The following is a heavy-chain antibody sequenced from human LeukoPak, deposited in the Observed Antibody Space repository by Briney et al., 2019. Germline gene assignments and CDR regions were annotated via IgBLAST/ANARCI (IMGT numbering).Heavy chain of an antibody. V-gene: IGHV4-39*01. Sequence: PSETLSLTCTVSGGAITDSNYYWGWVRQPPGEGLEWIGNIYYNGKTFYNESVKSRVTISVETSKNQFSLKLSSVTAADTALFYCARYSGSHYAFDIWGQGTMVTVSS. J-gene: IGHJ3*02. CDR3: ARYSGSHYAFDI. D-gene: IGHD1-26*01. CDR1: GGAITDSNYY. CDR2: IYYNGKT.